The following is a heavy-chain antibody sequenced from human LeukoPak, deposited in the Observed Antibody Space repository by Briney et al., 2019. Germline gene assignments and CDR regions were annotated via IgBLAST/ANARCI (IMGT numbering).Heavy chain of an antibody. CDR2: IYSGGST. Sequence: PGGSLRLSCAASGFTVSSNYMSWVRQAPGKGLEWVSVIYSGGSTYYADSVKGRFTISRDNSKNTLYLQMNSLRAEDTAVYYCARYDFWSGYYYIFDYWGQGTLVTVSS. D-gene: IGHD3-3*01. CDR3: ARYDFWSGYYYIFDY. J-gene: IGHJ4*02. CDR1: GFTVSSNY. V-gene: IGHV3-53*01.